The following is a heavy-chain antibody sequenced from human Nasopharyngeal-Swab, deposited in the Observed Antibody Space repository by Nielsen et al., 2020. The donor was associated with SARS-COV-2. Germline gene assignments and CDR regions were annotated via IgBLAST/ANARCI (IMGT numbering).Heavy chain of an antibody. CDR2: ISSSSSYI. J-gene: IGHJ4*02. CDR1: GFTFSSYS. CDR3: ARATYYYDSSGYFDY. Sequence: GESLKISCAASGFTFSSYSMNWVRQAPGKGLEWVSSISSSSSYIYYADSVKGRFTISRDNAKNSLYLQMNSLRAEDTAVCYCARATYYYDSSGYFDYWGQGTLVTVSS. D-gene: IGHD3-22*01. V-gene: IGHV3-21*01.